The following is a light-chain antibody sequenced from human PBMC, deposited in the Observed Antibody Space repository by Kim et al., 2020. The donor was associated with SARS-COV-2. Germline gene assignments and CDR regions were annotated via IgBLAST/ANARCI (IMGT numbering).Light chain of an antibody. CDR3: AAWDDSLNGPV. V-gene: IGLV1-47*01. CDR1: RSNIGRNY. CDR2: SNY. Sequence: GQTVTISCSGSRSNIGRNYVYWYQQLPGTAPKLLIYSNYQRPSGVPDRFSGSKSGSSASLAISGLQSDDEADYYCAAWDDSLNGPVLGAGTKVTVL. J-gene: IGLJ1*01.